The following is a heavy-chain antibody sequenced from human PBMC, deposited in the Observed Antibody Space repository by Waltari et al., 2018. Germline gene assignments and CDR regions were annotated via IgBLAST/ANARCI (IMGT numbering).Heavy chain of an antibody. CDR2: ISYDGSNK. Sequence: QVQLVESGGGVVQPGRSLRLSCAASGFTFSSYAMHWVRQAPGKGLEWVAVISYDGSNKYYADSVKGRFTISRDNSKNTLYLQMNSLRAEDTAVYYCAREPYSSSWSIDYWGQGTLVIVSS. V-gene: IGHV3-30*01. D-gene: IGHD6-13*01. J-gene: IGHJ4*02. CDR1: GFTFSSYA. CDR3: AREPYSSSWSIDY.